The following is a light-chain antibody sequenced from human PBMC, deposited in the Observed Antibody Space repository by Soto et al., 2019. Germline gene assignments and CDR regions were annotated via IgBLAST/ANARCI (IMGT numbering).Light chain of an antibody. CDR3: QQCGSLPGT. Sequence: EIVLTQSPGTLSSSPGERATLSCRASESINGNYLHWYQQKPGQAPRLLIFGTSSRATGIPDRFIGGGSGTDFTLTISRLEPEDFAVYYCQQCGSLPGTFGQGTKVDIK. J-gene: IGKJ1*01. CDR2: GTS. CDR1: ESINGNY. V-gene: IGKV3-20*01.